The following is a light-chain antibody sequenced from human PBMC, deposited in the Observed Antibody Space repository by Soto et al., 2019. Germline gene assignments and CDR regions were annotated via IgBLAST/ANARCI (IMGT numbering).Light chain of an antibody. CDR2: LNSDGSH. Sequence: QSVLTQSPSASASLGASVKLTCTLSSGHSNYAIAWHQQQSEKGPRYLMKLNSDGSHSKGDGIPDRFSGSSSGAERYLTISSLQSEDEADYYCQTWGSGIVVXGGGTKLTVL. V-gene: IGLV4-69*01. J-gene: IGLJ2*01. CDR3: QTWGSGIVV. CDR1: SGHSNYA.